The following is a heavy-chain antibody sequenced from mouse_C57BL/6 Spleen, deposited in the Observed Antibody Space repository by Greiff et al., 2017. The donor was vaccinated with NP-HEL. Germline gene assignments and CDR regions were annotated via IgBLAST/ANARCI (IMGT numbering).Heavy chain of an antibody. CDR2: IYPSDGST. Sequence: VQVVESDAEFVKPGASVKISCKASGYTFTDHTIHWMKQRPEQGLEWIGDIYPSDGSTKYNEKFKGKATLTADTSSSTAYMQLNSLTSEDSAVYFCARDSSGSYYFDYWGQGTTLTVSS. D-gene: IGHD3-2*02. CDR1: GYTFTDHT. J-gene: IGHJ2*01. CDR3: ARDSSGSYYFDY. V-gene: IGHV1-78*01.